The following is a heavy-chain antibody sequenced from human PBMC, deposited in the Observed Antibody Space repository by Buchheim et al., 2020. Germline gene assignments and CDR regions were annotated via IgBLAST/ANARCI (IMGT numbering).Heavy chain of an antibody. Sequence: QVQLQESGPGLVKPSGTLSLTCAVSGGFISSSNWWSWVRQPPGKGLEWIGEIYHSGSTNYNPSLKSRVTISVDKSKNQFSLKLSSVTAADTAVYYCARLDIVVVPAANSIDYYGMDVWGQGTT. CDR1: GGFISSSNW. CDR3: ARLDIVVVPAANSIDYYGMDV. V-gene: IGHV4-4*02. CDR2: IYHSGST. D-gene: IGHD2-2*03. J-gene: IGHJ6*02.